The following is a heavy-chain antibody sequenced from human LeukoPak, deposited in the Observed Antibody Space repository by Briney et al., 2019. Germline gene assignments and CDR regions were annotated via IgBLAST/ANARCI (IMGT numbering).Heavy chain of an antibody. J-gene: IGHJ6*03. V-gene: IGHV4-59*01. D-gene: IGHD2-15*01. CDR1: GGSFSGYY. CDR3: ARTPVVVAALYYYYYMDV. CDR2: IYYSGST. Sequence: SETLSLTCAVYGGSFSGYYWSWIRQPPGKGLEWIGYIYYSGSTNYNPSLKSRVTISVDTSKNQFSLKLSSVTAADTAVYYCARTPVVVAALYYYYYMDVWGKGTTVTVSS.